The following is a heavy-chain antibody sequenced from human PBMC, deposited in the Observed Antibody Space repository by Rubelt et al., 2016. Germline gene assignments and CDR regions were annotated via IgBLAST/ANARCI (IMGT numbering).Heavy chain of an antibody. Sequence: EVQLVESGGGLVKPGGSLRLSCAASGFTFTTYSMNWVRLAPGQGLEWVSSISVTTGYTYYADSVKGRFTISRDDAKHALPLKRNDLRAEDTAEDHWATSPELEDAFDIWVQGTMVTVSS. J-gene: IGHJ3*02. D-gene: IGHD1-1*01. CDR2: ISVTTGYT. CDR3: ATSPELEDAFDI. CDR1: GFTFTTYS. V-gene: IGHV3-21*01.